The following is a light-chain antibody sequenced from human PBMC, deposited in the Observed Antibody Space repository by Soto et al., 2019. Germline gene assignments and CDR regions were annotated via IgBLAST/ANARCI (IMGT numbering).Light chain of an antibody. CDR2: EVS. J-gene: IGLJ2*01. CDR3: SSYISSSTFVV. Sequence: QSALTQPASVSESPGQSITISCTGTSRDVGGYNYVSWHQQHPGKAPKVIITEVSNRPSGVSNRFSGSKSGNTASLTISGLQAEDEADYYCSSYISSSTFVVFGGGTKVTVL. V-gene: IGLV2-14*01. CDR1: SRDVGGYNY.